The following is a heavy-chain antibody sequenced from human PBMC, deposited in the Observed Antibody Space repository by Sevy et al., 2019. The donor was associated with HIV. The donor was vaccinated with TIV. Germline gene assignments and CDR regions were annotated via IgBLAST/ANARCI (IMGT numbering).Heavy chain of an antibody. CDR1: GFTFSSYA. CDR2: ISYDGSNK. V-gene: IGHV3-30-3*01. D-gene: IGHD4-17*01. CDR3: ARAGYGDFDFDY. J-gene: IGHJ4*02. Sequence: GGSLRLSCAASGFTFSSYAMHWVRQAPGKGLEWVAVISYDGSNKYYADSVKGRFTISRDNSKNTLYLQMNSLRAEDTAVYYCARAGYGDFDFDYWGQGTLVTVSS.